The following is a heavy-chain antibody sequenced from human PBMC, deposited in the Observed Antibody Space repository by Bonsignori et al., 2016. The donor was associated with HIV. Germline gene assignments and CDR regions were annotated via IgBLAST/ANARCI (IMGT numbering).Heavy chain of an antibody. CDR3: ARAVRSYYDFWSGYYLDY. CDR1: GGSISIYY. Sequence: SETLSLTCTVSGGSISIYYWSWIRQPPGKGLEWIGYIYYSGSTNYNPSLKSRVTISVDTSKNQFSLKLSSVTAADTAVYYCARAVRSYYDFWSGYYLDYWGQGTLVTSPQ. CDR2: IYYSGST. J-gene: IGHJ4*02. V-gene: IGHV4-59*01. D-gene: IGHD3-3*01.